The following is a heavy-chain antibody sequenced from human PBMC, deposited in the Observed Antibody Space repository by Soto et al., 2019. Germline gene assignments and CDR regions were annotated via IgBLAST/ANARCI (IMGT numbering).Heavy chain of an antibody. CDR2: ISGSGDST. J-gene: IGHJ4*02. V-gene: IGHV3-23*01. D-gene: IGHD3-9*01. Sequence: GGSLRLSCAASGFTFSIYAMTWVRQAPGKGLEWVSGISGSGDSTYYADSVKGRFTVSRDNSKNTLYLQMNSLRAEDTAVYYCAKNGAILTGPYSYSSRDSWRLGTLVTVSS. CDR1: GFTFSIYA. CDR3: AKNGAILTGPYSYSSRDS.